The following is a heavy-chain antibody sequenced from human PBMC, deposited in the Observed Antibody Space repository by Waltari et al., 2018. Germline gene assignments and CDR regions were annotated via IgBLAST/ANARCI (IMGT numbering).Heavy chain of an antibody. J-gene: IGHJ4*02. CDR2: FETEDEEE. D-gene: IGHD3-10*01. CDR3: ARGQEGYSGSYGPDY. V-gene: IGHV1-24*01. Sequence: QVQLVQSGAEVKKPGASVKVSCKVSGYTLSELSMHWVRQAPGTGLEWMGGFETEDEEEIYAQRCQGRVTMTEDTSTDTAYMELSSLRAEDTAVYYCARGQEGYSGSYGPDYWGQGTLVTVSS. CDR1: GYTLSELS.